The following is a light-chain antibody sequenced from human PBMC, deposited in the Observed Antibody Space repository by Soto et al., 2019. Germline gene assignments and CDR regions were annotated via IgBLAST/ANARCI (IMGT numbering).Light chain of an antibody. V-gene: IGKV1-27*01. CDR2: AAS. CDR1: QGISNY. Sequence: DIQMTQSPSSLSASVGDRVTITCRASQGISNYLAWYQQKPGKVPKLLIYAASTLQSGVPSRFRGRGSGTDCTLTISSLQPEDVATYYCQKYNSAPWTFGQGTKVEIK. J-gene: IGKJ1*01. CDR3: QKYNSAPWT.